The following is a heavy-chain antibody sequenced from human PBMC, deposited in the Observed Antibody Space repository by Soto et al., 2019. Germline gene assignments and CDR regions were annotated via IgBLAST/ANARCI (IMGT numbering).Heavy chain of an antibody. D-gene: IGHD3-22*01. Sequence: PGESLKISCKGSGYSFTVHWIAWVRQMPGKGLEWMGIIYPGDSETRYSPSFQGQVTISADKSISTAYLQWSSVKASDTAMYYCARGLSSGYYTWFDPWGEGTQVTVSS. CDR1: GYSFTVHW. V-gene: IGHV5-51*01. CDR2: IYPGDSET. J-gene: IGHJ5*02. CDR3: ARGLSSGYYTWFDP.